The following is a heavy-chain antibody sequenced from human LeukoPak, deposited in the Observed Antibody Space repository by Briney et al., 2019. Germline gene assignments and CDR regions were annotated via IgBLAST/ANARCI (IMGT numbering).Heavy chain of an antibody. CDR3: TSMVASFDY. J-gene: IGHJ4*02. D-gene: IGHD5-12*01. V-gene: IGHV3-73*01. Sequence: GESLKISCAASGFTFSGSAMHWVRQASGKGLEWVGRIRSKANSYATAYAASVKGRFTISRDDSKNTAYLQMNSLKTEDTAVYYCTSMVASFDYWGQGTLVTVSS. CDR1: GFTFSGSA. CDR2: IRSKANSYAT.